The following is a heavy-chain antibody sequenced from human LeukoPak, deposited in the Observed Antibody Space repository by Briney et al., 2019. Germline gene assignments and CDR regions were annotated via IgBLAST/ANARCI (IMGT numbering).Heavy chain of an antibody. CDR3: ARASLEQWLVGDWAFDI. Sequence: PGGSLRLSCAASGFTFSSYSMNWVRQAPGKRLEWVSSISSSSSYIYYADSVKGRFTISRDNAKNSLYLQMNSLRAEDTAVYYCARASLEQWLVGDWAFDIWGQGTMVTVSS. D-gene: IGHD6-19*01. CDR1: GFTFSSYS. CDR2: ISSSSSYI. V-gene: IGHV3-21*01. J-gene: IGHJ3*02.